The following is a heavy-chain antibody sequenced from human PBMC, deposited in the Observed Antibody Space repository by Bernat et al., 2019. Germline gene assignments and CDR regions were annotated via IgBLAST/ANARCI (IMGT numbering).Heavy chain of an antibody. CDR2: IQYDGGNK. J-gene: IGHJ2*01. V-gene: IGHV3-30*04. CDR3: VKGGYSYGYHFDL. CDR1: GFTFSSYA. D-gene: IGHD5-18*01. Sequence: QVQLVESGGGVVQPGRSLRLSCAASGFTFSSYAMHWVRQAPGKGLEWVAVIQYDGGNKYYADSVKGRFTISRDNSKNTLYLQMNSLRAEDTTVYYCVKGGYSYGYHFDLWGRGTLVTVSS.